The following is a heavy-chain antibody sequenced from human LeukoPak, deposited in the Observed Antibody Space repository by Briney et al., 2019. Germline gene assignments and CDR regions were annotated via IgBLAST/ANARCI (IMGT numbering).Heavy chain of an antibody. Sequence: ASVKVFCKASGYTFTGYYMHWVRQAPGQGLEWMGWINPNSGGTNYAQKFQGRVTMTRDTSISTAYMELSSLRSEDTAIYYCARIRDGYNDAYDIWGQGTVVTVPS. CDR2: INPNSGGT. J-gene: IGHJ3*02. CDR3: ARIRDGYNDAYDI. CDR1: GYTFTGYY. D-gene: IGHD5-24*01. V-gene: IGHV1-2*02.